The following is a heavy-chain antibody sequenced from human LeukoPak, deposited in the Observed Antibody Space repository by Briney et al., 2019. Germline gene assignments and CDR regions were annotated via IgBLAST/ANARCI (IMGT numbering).Heavy chain of an antibody. V-gene: IGHV4-30-4*08. CDR1: GGSINSGDYY. J-gene: IGHJ4*02. CDR3: ARDSGSYCFN. CDR2: IYYSGST. Sequence: SQTLSLTCTVSGGSINSGDYYWSWICQPPGKGLEWIGYIYYSGSTYYNPSLKSRVTISVDTSKNQFSLKLSSVTAADTAVYYCARDSGSYCFNWGQGTLVTASS. D-gene: IGHD1-26*01.